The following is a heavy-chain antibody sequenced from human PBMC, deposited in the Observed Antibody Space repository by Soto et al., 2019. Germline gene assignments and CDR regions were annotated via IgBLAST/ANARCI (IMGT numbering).Heavy chain of an antibody. CDR3: AREREYSGYDDAFDI. J-gene: IGHJ3*02. CDR1: GFTFSSYG. V-gene: IGHV3-33*01. D-gene: IGHD5-12*01. Sequence: QVQLVESGGGVVQPGRSLRLSCAASGFTFSSYGMHWVRQAPGKGLEWVAVIWYDGSNKYYADSVKGRFTISRDNSKNTLYLQMNSLRAEDTAVYYCAREREYSGYDDAFDIWGQGTMVTVSS. CDR2: IWYDGSNK.